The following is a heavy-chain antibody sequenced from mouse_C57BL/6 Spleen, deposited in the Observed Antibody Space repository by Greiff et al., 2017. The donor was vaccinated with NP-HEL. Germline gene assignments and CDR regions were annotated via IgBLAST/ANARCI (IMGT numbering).Heavy chain of an antibody. CDR2: IYPGDGDT. D-gene: IGHD2-3*01. V-gene: IGHV1-80*01. CDR1: GYAFSSYW. CDR3: ARGGGYYFMDY. Sequence: QVQLQQSGAELVKPGASVKISCKASGYAFSSYWMNWVKQRPGTGLEWIGQIYPGDGDTNYNGKFKGKATLTADKSSSTAYMQLSSLTSEDSAVYFCARGGGYYFMDYWGQGTSVTVSS. J-gene: IGHJ4*01.